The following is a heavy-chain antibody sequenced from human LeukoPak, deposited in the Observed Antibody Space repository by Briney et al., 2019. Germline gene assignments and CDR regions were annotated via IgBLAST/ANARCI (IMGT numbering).Heavy chain of an antibody. CDR1: GFTFSTYA. J-gene: IGHJ4*02. V-gene: IGHV3-23*01. CDR3: ARGYYYEGVDY. Sequence: PGGSLRLSCAASGFTFSTYAVNWVRQAPGKGLEWVSTISGSGDSTYYADSVKGRFTISRDNSKNTLYLQMNSLRAEDTAVYYCARGYYYEGVDYWGQGTLVTVSS. CDR2: ISGSGDST. D-gene: IGHD3-22*01.